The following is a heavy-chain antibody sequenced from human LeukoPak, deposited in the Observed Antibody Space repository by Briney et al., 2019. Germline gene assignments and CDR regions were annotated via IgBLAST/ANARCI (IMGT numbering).Heavy chain of an antibody. CDR3: ARGEKDYYYGMDV. CDR1: GGSFSGYY. Sequence: ETLSLTCAVYGGSFSGYYWSWIRQPPGKGLEWIGEINHSGSTNYNPSLKSRVTISVGTSKNQFSLKLSSVTAADTAVYYCARGEKDYYYGMDVWGQGTTVTVSS. J-gene: IGHJ6*02. CDR2: INHSGST. V-gene: IGHV4-34*01.